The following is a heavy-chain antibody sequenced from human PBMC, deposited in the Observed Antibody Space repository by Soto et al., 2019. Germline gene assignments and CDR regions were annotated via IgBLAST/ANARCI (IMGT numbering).Heavy chain of an antibody. Sequence: GASVKVSCKASGGTFSSYAISWVRQAPGQGLEWMGGIIPIFGTANYAQKFQGRVTITADESTSTAYMELSSLRSEDTAVYYCASSFRITGTTVDYWGQGTLVTVSS. CDR3: ASSFRITGTTVDY. V-gene: IGHV1-69*13. D-gene: IGHD1-7*01. CDR1: GGTFSSYA. J-gene: IGHJ4*02. CDR2: IIPIFGTA.